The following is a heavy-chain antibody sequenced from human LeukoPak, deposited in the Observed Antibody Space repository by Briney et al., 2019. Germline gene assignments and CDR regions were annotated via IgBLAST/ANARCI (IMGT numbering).Heavy chain of an antibody. CDR3: ARSIPYGTTWYGRSDY. CDR2: IKPDGTTK. V-gene: IGHV3-7*03. J-gene: IGHJ4*02. CDR1: GFPFSSYS. D-gene: IGHD6-13*01. Sequence: PGGSLRLSCAASGFPFSSYSLTWVRQAPGKGLEWVANIKPDGTTKFYVASVKGRFTISRDNALNSLYLQMNSLRAEDTAIYYCARSIPYGTTWYGRSDYWGQGTLVTVSS.